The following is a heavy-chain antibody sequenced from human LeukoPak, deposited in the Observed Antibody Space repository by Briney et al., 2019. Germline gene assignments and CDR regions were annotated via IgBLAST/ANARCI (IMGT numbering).Heavy chain of an antibody. CDR2: INPNSGGT. CDR1: GYTFTGYY. V-gene: IGHV1-2*02. J-gene: IGHJ4*02. Sequence: RASVKVSCKASGYTFTGYYMHWVRQAPGQGLEWMGWINPNSGGTNYAQKFQGRVTMTRDTSISTAYMELSRLRSDDTAVYYCARDGTSSHYDSSGRFDYWGQGTLVTVSS. D-gene: IGHD3-22*01. CDR3: ARDGTSSHYDSSGRFDY.